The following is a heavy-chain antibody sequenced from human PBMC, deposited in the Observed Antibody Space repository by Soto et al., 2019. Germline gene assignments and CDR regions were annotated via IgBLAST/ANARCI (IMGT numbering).Heavy chain of an antibody. V-gene: IGHV1-69*13. J-gene: IGHJ6*04. D-gene: IGHD3-9*01. CDR3: ARGYFDWSRVGMDV. CDR2: IIPIFGTA. CDR1: GGTFSSYA. Sequence: SVKVSCKASGGTFSSYAISWVRQAPGQGLEWMGGIIPIFGTANYAQKFQGRVTITADESTSTAYMELSSLRSEDTAVYYCARGYFDWSRVGMDVWGNGTKVTSPQ.